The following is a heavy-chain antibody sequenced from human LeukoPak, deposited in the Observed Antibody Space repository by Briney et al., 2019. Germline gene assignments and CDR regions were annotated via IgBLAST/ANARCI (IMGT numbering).Heavy chain of an antibody. CDR1: GFTFSAYS. CDR3: ARRGAGDYCFDY. V-gene: IGHV3-21*01. Sequence: GGSLRLSCATSGFTFSAYSIMWVRQAPGKGLEWVSSLSGNSDYIFYAGSVKGRFTISRDNSRSSLYLQMNSLRGDDTAVYYCARRGAGDYCFDYWGQGILVTVSS. CDR2: LSGNSDYI. D-gene: IGHD2-15*01. J-gene: IGHJ4*02.